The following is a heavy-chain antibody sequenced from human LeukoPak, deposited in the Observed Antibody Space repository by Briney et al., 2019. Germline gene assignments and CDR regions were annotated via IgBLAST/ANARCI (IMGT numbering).Heavy chain of an antibody. Sequence: SETLSLTCTVSGGSISSCYWSWIRQPPGKGLEWIGYIYYSGSTNYNPSLKSRVTISVDTSKNQFSLKLSSVTAADTAVYYCARANVYYYYGMDVWGQGTTVTVSS. CDR1: GGSISSCY. CDR3: ARANVYYYYGMDV. V-gene: IGHV4-59*01. J-gene: IGHJ6*02. CDR2: IYYSGST.